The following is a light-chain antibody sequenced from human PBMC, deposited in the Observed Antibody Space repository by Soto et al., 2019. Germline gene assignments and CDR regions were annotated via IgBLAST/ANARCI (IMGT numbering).Light chain of an antibody. J-gene: IGKJ5*01. V-gene: IGKV3-11*01. Sequence: EIVLTQSPATLSLSPGERVTLSCRASQSLASNLAWYQQKPGQAPRLLIYDASKRATGIPARFSGRGSGTEFTLTISSLEPEDVAVYYCQQRSNWPPVITFGQGTRLEIK. CDR1: QSLASN. CDR2: DAS. CDR3: QQRSNWPPVIT.